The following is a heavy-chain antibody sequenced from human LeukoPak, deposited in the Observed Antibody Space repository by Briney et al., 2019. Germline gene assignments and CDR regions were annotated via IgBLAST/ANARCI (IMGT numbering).Heavy chain of an antibody. D-gene: IGHD6-19*01. CDR1: GFTFDNYA. CDR2: ISWNSGTI. Sequence: PGGSLRLSCAASGFTFDNYAMNWVRHAPGKGTEWISLISWNSGTIGYADSVKGRFTIPRDNANNFLYLQMNSLRAEDTALYYCARAYKDRSLAGKKEFFQHWGQGTLVTVSS. V-gene: IGHV3-9*01. CDR3: ARAYKDRSLAGKKEFFQH. J-gene: IGHJ1*01.